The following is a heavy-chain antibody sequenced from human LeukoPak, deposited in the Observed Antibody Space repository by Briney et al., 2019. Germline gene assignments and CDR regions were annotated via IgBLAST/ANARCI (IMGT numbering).Heavy chain of an antibody. D-gene: IGHD5-12*01. CDR2: IYTSGST. CDR1: GGSISSGSYY. Sequence: SQTLSLTCTVSGGSISSGSYYWSWIRQPAGKGLEWIGRIYTSGSTNYNPSLKSRVTISVDTSKNQFSLKLSSVTAADTAVYYCATRSGYSGSYYYMDVWGKGTTVTVSS. CDR3: ATRSGYSGSYYYMDV. J-gene: IGHJ6*03. V-gene: IGHV4-61*02.